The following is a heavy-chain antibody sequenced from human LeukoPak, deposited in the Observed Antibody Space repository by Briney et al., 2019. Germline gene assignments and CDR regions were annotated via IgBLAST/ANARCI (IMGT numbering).Heavy chain of an antibody. V-gene: IGHV3-11*04. CDR3: ARPGTLWAYYFDY. CDR2: ISSSGSTI. CDR1: GFTSSDYY. J-gene: IGHJ4*02. Sequence: GGSLRLSCAASGFTSSDYYMSWIRQAPGKGLEWVSHISSSGSTIYYADSVKGRFTISRDNAKNSLYLQMNSLRAEDTAVYYCARPGTLWAYYFDYWGQGTLVTVSS. D-gene: IGHD2-21*01.